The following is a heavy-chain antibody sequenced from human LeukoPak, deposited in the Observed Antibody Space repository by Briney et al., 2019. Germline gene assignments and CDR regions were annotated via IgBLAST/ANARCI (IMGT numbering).Heavy chain of an antibody. CDR3: VYYYDSSGPFDY. V-gene: IGHV3-23*01. J-gene: IGHJ4*02. D-gene: IGHD3-22*01. CDR1: GFTFSSYW. Sequence: PGGSLRLSCAASGFTFSSYWMSWVRQAPGKGLEWVSAISGSGGSTYYADSVKGRFTISRDNSKNTLYLQMNSLRAEDTAVYYCVYYYDSSGPFDYWGQGTLVTVSS. CDR2: ISGSGGST.